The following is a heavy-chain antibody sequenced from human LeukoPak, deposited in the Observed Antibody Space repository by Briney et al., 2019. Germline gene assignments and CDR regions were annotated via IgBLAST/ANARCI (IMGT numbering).Heavy chain of an antibody. CDR1: GFPFSSYS. D-gene: IGHD6-19*01. V-gene: IGHV3-21*01. CDR2: ISSSSSYI. J-gene: IGHJ4*02. Sequence: PGGSLRLSCAASGFPFSSYSMNWVRPAPGKGLEWVSSISSSSSYIYYADSVKGRFTISRDNAKNSLYLQMNSLRAEDTAVYYCARDFSTSGAPDYWGQGTLVTVSS. CDR3: ARDFSTSGAPDY.